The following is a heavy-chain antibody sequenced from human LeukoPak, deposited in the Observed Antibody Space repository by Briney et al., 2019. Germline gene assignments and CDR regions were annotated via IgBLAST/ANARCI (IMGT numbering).Heavy chain of an antibody. V-gene: IGHV3-21*01. J-gene: IGHJ4*02. CDR2: ISSSSSYI. CDR3: ARDPEAYDYVWGSYRYYDY. CDR1: GFTFSSYS. D-gene: IGHD3-16*02. Sequence: GGSLRLSCAASGFTFSSYSMNWVRQAPGKGLVWVSSISSSSSYIYYAGSVKGRFTISRDNTKNSLYLQMNSLRAEDTVVYYCARDPEAYDYVWGSYRYYDYWGQGTLVTVSS.